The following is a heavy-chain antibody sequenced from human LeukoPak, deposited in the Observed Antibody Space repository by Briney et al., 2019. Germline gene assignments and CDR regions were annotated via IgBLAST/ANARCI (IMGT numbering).Heavy chain of an antibody. D-gene: IGHD1-26*01. J-gene: IGHJ4*02. CDR3: AIQTTQRQIVGAIGEFDY. Sequence: PSETLSLTCTISGASISSSRYYSGWIRQPPGKGLEWIGSIYYSGSTYYNPSLKSRVTISVDTSKNLFSLKLSSVTAADTAVYYCAIQTTQRQIVGAIGEFDYWGQGILVTVSS. V-gene: IGHV4-39*02. CDR2: IYYSGST. CDR1: GASISSSRYY.